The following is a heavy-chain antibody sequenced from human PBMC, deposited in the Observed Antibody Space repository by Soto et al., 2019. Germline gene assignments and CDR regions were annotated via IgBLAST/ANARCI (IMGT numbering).Heavy chain of an antibody. D-gene: IGHD3-16*01. CDR2: MNLGSGDT. CDR1: GYSFTNND. CDR3: ARMETFGSLNWLDP. V-gene: IGHV1-8*01. J-gene: IGHJ5*02. Sequence: ASVKVSCKASGYSFTNNDVSWVRQATGQGLEWMGWMNLGSGDTGYAQKFQGRVTMTRDISIATASMELSSLRSDDTAIYYCARMETFGSLNWLDPWGQGTMVTVYS.